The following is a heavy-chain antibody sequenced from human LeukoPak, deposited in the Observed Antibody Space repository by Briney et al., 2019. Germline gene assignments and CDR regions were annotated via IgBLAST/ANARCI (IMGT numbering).Heavy chain of an antibody. J-gene: IGHJ6*03. D-gene: IGHD3-22*01. V-gene: IGHV4-34*01. CDR1: GGSFSGYY. CDR2: RNPSGST. CDR3: ARGRQDVTMIVVAMTAVSYYLDV. Sequence: SETLSLTCAVYGGSFSGYYWTWIRQTPEKGLEWIGERNPSGSTSYNPSLKSRVTISVDTSKNQFSLKLSSVTAADTAVYYCARGRQDVTMIVVAMTAVSYYLDVWGKGTTVTVS.